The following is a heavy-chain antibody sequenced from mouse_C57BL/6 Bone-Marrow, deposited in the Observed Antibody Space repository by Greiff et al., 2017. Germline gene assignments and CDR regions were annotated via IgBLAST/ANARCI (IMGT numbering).Heavy chain of an antibody. CDR1: GYTFTEYT. V-gene: IGHV1-62-2*01. D-gene: IGHD2-12*01. CDR3: ARHEEDSPYYFDY. J-gene: IGHJ2*01. Sequence: VMLVESGAELVKPGASVKLSCKASGYTFTEYTIHWVKQRSGQGLEWIGWFYPGSGSIKYNEKFKDKATLTADKSSSTVYMGLSRLTSEISAVYFCARHEEDSPYYFDYWGQGTTLTVSS. CDR2: FYPGSGSI.